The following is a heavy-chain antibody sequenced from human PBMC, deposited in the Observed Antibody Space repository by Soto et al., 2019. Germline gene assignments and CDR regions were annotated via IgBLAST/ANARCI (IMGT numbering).Heavy chain of an antibody. V-gene: IGHV3-53*01. Sequence: PGGSLRLSCAASGFTVSSNYMSWVRQAPGKGLEWVSVIYSGGSTYYADSVKGRFTISRDNSKNTLYLQMNSLRAEDTAVYYCARDTITTFSYYYGMDVWGQGTTVTVS. J-gene: IGHJ6*02. CDR2: IYSGGST. CDR3: ARDTITTFSYYYGMDV. D-gene: IGHD4-4*01. CDR1: GFTVSSNY.